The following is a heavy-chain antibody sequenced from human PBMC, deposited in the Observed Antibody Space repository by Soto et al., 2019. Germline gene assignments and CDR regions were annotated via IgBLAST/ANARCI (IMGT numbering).Heavy chain of an antibody. V-gene: IGHV1-69*06. CDR2: NIPIFGTA. D-gene: IGHD1-1*01. CDR3: ATDPLGIRGKQSPHQRDLSGMDV. CDR1: GGTFSSYA. J-gene: IGHJ6*02. Sequence: QVQLVQSGAEVKKPGSSVKVSCKASGGTFSSYAISWVRQAPGQGLEWMGGNIPIFGTANYAQKFQGRVTITADKYTSTAYMELSSVRSEDTAVYYCATDPLGIRGKQSPHQRDLSGMDVWDQGTTVTVSS.